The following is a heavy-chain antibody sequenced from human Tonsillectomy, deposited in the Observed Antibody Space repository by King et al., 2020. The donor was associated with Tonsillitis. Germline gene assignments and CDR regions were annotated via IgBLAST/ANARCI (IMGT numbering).Heavy chain of an antibody. Sequence: VQLQESGPGLVKPSETLSLTCTVSGGSISSYYWSWSRQPPGKGLEWIGYIHYSGSTNYNPSLKSRVTISVDTSKNQFSLWLSSVTAADTAVYYCARASSYFFYCGQGALVTVSS. V-gene: IGHV4-59*01. CDR3: ARASSYFFY. J-gene: IGHJ4*02. CDR1: GGSISSYY. D-gene: IGHD3-3*01. CDR2: IHYSGST.